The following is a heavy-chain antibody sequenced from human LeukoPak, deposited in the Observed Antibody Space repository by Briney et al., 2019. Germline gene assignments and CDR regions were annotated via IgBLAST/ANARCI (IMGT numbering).Heavy chain of an antibody. V-gene: IGHV1-69*13. CDR2: IIPIFGTA. Sequence: SVKVSCKASGGTFSSYAISWVRQAPGQGLEWMGGIIPIFGTANYAQKFQGRVTITADESTSTAYMELSSLRSEDTAAYYCVKTDTAMVLFDYWGQGTLVTVSS. CDR3: VKTDTAMVLFDY. J-gene: IGHJ4*02. CDR1: GGTFSSYA. D-gene: IGHD5-18*01.